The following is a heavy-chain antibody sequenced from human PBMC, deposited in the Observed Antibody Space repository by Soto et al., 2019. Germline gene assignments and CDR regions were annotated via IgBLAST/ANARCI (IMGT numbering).Heavy chain of an antibody. V-gene: IGHV4-31*03. Sequence: QVQLQESGPGLVKPSQTLSLTCTVSGGSISSGDYYWIWIRQHPGKGLEWIGYIYYSGSTYSNPSLKSRVTISVDTSRNQFSLKLSSVTAADTAVYYCARAPLISIFFAYGMDVWGQGTTVTVSS. CDR3: ARAPLISIFFAYGMDV. D-gene: IGHD3-3*02. CDR1: GGSISSGDYY. CDR2: IYYSGST. J-gene: IGHJ6*02.